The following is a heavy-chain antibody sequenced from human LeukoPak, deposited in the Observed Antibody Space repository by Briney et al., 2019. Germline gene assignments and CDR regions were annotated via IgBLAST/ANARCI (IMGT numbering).Heavy chain of an antibody. Sequence: SVKVSCKASGGTFSSYAISWVRQAPGQGLEWMGGIIPIFGTANYAQKFQGRVTITTDESTSTAYMELSSLRSEDTAVYYCASDRGRGYSCGVYYFDYWGQGTLVTVSS. CDR1: GGTFSSYA. D-gene: IGHD5-18*01. CDR2: IIPIFGTA. J-gene: IGHJ4*02. V-gene: IGHV1-69*05. CDR3: ASDRGRGYSCGVYYFDY.